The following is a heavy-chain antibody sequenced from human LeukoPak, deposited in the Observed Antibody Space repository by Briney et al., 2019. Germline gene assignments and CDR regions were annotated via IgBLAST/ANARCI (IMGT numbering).Heavy chain of an antibody. V-gene: IGHV3-7*01. CDR3: ARERVRGVIITLFDY. D-gene: IGHD3-10*01. J-gene: IGHJ4*02. Sequence: GGSLRLSCAASGFTFSSFWMSWVRQAPGKGLEWVANIKEDGSEKYYADSVKGRFTISRDNAKNSLYLQMNSLRAEDTAVYYCARERVRGVIITLFDYWGQGTLVTVSS. CDR2: IKEDGSEK. CDR1: GFTFSSFW.